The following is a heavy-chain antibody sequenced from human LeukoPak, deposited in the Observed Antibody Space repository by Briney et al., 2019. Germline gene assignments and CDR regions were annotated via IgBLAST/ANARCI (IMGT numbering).Heavy chain of an antibody. CDR3: AKEANYGSGFDY. CDR1: GFTFSNYG. J-gene: IGHJ4*02. Sequence: PGGSLRLSCAASGFTFSNYGMHWVRQAPGKGLEWVAFIRYDGSNKYYADSVKGRFTISRDNSKNTLYLQMNSLRAEDTAVYYCAKEANYGSGFDYWGQGTLVTVSS. D-gene: IGHD3-10*01. V-gene: IGHV3-30*02. CDR2: IRYDGSNK.